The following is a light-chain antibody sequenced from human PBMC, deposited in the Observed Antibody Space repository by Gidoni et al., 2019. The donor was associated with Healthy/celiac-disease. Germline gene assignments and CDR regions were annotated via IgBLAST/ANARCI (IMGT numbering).Light chain of an antibody. CDR3: QKYNSAPWT. Sequence: DIQMTQSPSSLSASVGDRVTITCRASQGISNYLAWYQQKPGKVPKLLIYAASTLQSGVPSRFSDSESGTDFTITISSLQPEDVATYYCQKYNSAPWTFXQXTKVXIK. CDR2: AAS. CDR1: QGISNY. J-gene: IGKJ1*01. V-gene: IGKV1-27*01.